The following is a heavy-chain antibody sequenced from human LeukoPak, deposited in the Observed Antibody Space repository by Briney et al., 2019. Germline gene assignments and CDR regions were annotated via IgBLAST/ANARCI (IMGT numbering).Heavy chain of an antibody. V-gene: IGHV3-21*04. CDR1: GFTFSSYS. CDR2: ISSSSSYI. J-gene: IGHJ2*01. D-gene: IGHD5-18*01. CDR3: AREGYSYGARYFDL. Sequence: GGSLRLSCAASGFTFSSYSMNWVRQAPGKGLEWVSSISSSSSYIYYADSVKGRFTISRDNAKNSLYLQMNSLRAEDTAVYYCAREGYSYGARYFDLWGRGTLVTVSS.